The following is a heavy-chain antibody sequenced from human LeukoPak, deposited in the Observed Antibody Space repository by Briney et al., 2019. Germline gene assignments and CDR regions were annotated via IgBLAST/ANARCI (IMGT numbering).Heavy chain of an antibody. CDR3: ARYYYDSSGDYSFDY. CDR2: INSDGSST. CDR1: GFTFSSYW. D-gene: IGHD3-22*01. Sequence: GGSLRLSCAASGFTFSSYWMHWVRQAPGKGLVWVSRINSDGSSTSYADSVKGRFTISRDNAKNTLYLQMNSLRAEDTAVYYCARYYYDSSGDYSFDYWGQGTLVTVSS. J-gene: IGHJ4*02. V-gene: IGHV3-74*01.